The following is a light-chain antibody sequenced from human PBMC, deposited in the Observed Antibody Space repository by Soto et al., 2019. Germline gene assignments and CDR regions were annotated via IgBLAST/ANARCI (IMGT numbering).Light chain of an antibody. CDR3: CSYAGSYVI. V-gene: IGLV2-11*01. Sequence: QSVLTQPRSVSGSPGQSVTISCTGTSSDVGGYTYVSWYQHHPGKAPKLMIYDVSKRPSGVPDRLSGSKSGNTASLTISGLHAEDEADYYCCSYAGSYVIFGGGTKLTVL. CDR1: SSDVGGYTY. CDR2: DVS. J-gene: IGLJ2*01.